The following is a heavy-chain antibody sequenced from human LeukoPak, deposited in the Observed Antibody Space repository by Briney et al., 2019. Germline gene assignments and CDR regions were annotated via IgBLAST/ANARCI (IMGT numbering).Heavy chain of an antibody. J-gene: IGHJ4*02. CDR1: VYTFTGYY. Sequence: ASVKVSCKASVYTFTGYYMHWVRQAPGQGLEGVGWINPNSGGTNYAQKFQGRVTMTRDTSISTAYMELSRLRSDDTAVYYCARDNHYYDSSGFSLGIDYWGQGTLVTVSS. D-gene: IGHD3-22*01. CDR3: ARDNHYYDSSGFSLGIDY. V-gene: IGHV1-2*02. CDR2: INPNSGGT.